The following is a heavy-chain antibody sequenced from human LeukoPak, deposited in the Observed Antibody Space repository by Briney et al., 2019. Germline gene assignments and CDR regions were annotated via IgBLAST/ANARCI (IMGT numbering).Heavy chain of an antibody. J-gene: IGHJ4*02. V-gene: IGHV1-2*02. CDR1: GYTFTGYY. CDR3: ARGPQGIDFWSGPFFDY. CDR2: INPNSGGT. Sequence: GASVKVSCKASGYTFTGYYVHWVRQAPGQGLEWMGWINPNSGGTNYAQKFQGRVTMTRDTSISTAYMELSRLRSDDTAVYYCARGPQGIDFWSGPFFDYWGQGTLVTVSS. D-gene: IGHD3-3*01.